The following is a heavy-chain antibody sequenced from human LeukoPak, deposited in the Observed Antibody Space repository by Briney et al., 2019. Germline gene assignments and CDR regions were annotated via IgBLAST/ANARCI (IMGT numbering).Heavy chain of an antibody. D-gene: IGHD6-13*01. Sequence: PSETLSLTCAVYGGSFSGYYWSWIRQPPGKGLEWIGEINHSGSTNYNPSLKSRFTILVDTSKNQFSLKLSSVTAADTAVYYCATSATAAAPDYWGQGTLVTVSS. J-gene: IGHJ4*02. CDR3: ATSATAAAPDY. CDR2: INHSGST. CDR1: GGSFSGYY. V-gene: IGHV4-34*01.